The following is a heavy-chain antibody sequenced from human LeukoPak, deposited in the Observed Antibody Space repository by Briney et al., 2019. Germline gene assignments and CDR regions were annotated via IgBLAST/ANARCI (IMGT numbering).Heavy chain of an antibody. J-gene: IGHJ3*02. Sequence: SETLSLTCAVYGGSFSGYYWSWIRQPPGKGLEWIGEINHSGSTNYNPSLKSRVTISVDTSKNQFSLKLSSVTAADTAVYYCARVTAMATGDAFDIWGQGTMVTVS. V-gene: IGHV4-34*01. CDR1: GGSFSGYY. CDR3: ARVTAMATGDAFDI. D-gene: IGHD5-18*01. CDR2: INHSGST.